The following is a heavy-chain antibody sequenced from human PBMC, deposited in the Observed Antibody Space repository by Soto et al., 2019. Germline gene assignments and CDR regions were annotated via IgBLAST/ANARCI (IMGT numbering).Heavy chain of an antibody. J-gene: IGHJ6*02. V-gene: IGHV1-18*04. D-gene: IGHD3-3*01. CDR2: ISAYNGNT. CDR1: GYTFTSYG. CDR3: AREGIFGVVTHYYYYAMDV. Sequence: ASVKVSCKASGYTFTSYGISWVRQAPGQGLEWMGWISAYNGNTNYAQKLQGRVTMTTDTSTSTAYMELRSLRSDDTAVYYCAREGIFGVVTHYYYYAMDVWGQGATVTVSS.